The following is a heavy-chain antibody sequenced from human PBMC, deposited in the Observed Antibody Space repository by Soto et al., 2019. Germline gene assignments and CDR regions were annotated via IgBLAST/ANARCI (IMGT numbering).Heavy chain of an antibody. CDR1: GFSFSDYD. V-gene: IGHV3-11*01. CDR2: ISRPDSSK. CDR3: ARDLYGLDV. Sequence: QVQLVESGGGLVKPGGSLRLSCAATGFSFSDYDMTWIRQAPGQGLEWLSYISRPDSSKYDAGSVKGRFTISVDSTKRSVYLQMNSLRADDTAVYYCARDLYGLDVWGQGTTVIVSS. J-gene: IGHJ6*02.